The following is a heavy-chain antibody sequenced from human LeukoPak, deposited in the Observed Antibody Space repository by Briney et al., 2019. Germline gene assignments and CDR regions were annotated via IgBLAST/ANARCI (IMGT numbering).Heavy chain of an antibody. CDR3: ARAGGTTGAFYYYYYPMDV. V-gene: IGHV1-8*01. Sequence: ASVKVSCKASGYTFTNYDINWVRQATGQGLEWMGWMNPNSGNTGYAQRFQGRVAMTRNTSISTAYMELSSLRSEDTAVYYCARAGGTTGAFYYYYYPMDVWGQGTTVTVSS. CDR1: GYTFTNYD. D-gene: IGHD1-1*01. CDR2: MNPNSGNT. J-gene: IGHJ6*02.